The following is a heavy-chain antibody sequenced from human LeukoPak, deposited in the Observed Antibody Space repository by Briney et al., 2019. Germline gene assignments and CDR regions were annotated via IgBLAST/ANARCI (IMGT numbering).Heavy chain of an antibody. Sequence: GGSLRLSCEASGFTFSSYSMNWVRQAPGKGLEWVSVISDTGGRTNYADSVKGRFTISRDNSKNILYLQMDSLRAEDTAVYYCAKGQTFWGQGTLVTVSS. V-gene: IGHV3-23*01. J-gene: IGHJ4*02. CDR1: GFTFSSYS. CDR3: AKGQTF. CDR2: ISDTGGRT.